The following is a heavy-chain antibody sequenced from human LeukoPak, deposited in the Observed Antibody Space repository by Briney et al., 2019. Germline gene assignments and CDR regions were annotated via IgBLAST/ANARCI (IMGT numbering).Heavy chain of an antibody. J-gene: IGHJ6*03. CDR1: GGSISSYY. CDR3: ATQYGGNPLFHYYYYMDV. Sequence: SETLSLTCTVSGGSISSYYWSWIRQPPGKGLEWIGYIYYSGSTNYNPSLKSRVTISVDTSKNQFSLKLSSVTAADTAVYYCATQYGGNPLFHYYYYMDVWGKGTTVTVSS. V-gene: IGHV4-59*01. D-gene: IGHD4-23*01. CDR2: IYYSGST.